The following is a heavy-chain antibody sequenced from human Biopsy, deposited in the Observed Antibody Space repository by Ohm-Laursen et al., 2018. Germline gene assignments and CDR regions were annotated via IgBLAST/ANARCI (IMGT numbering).Heavy chain of an antibody. CDR2: ISDDGRNK. D-gene: IGHD7-27*01. V-gene: IGHV3-30*18. CDR1: GFSFSSYG. Sequence: SLRLSCTASGFSFSSYGMHWVRQAPGKGLEWVAVISDDGRNKYYVDSVKGRFTISRDNPKNTLYLQMNNLRAEDTAAFYCAKDLRNNNWGVENWGQGTLVTVSS. J-gene: IGHJ4*02. CDR3: AKDLRNNNWGVEN.